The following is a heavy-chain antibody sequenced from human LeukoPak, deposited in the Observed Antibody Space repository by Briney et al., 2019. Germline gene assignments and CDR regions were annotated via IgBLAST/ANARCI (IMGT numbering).Heavy chain of an antibody. Sequence: GGSLRLSCAASGFTVSSNYMSWVRQAPGKGLEWVSFIYSDNTHYSDSVKGRFTISRDNSKNTLYLQMNSLRAEDTAVYYCARGQYDYVWGSYRSPDAFDIWGQGTMVTVSS. CDR1: GFTVSSNY. CDR3: ARGQYDYVWGSYRSPDAFDI. D-gene: IGHD3-16*02. CDR2: IYSDNT. V-gene: IGHV3-66*01. J-gene: IGHJ3*02.